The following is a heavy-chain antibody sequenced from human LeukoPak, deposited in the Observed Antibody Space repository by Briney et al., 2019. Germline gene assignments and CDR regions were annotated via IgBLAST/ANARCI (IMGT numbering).Heavy chain of an antibody. Sequence: GGSLRLSCAASGFTFSSYEMNWVRQAPGKGLEWVSSISSSGSTIYYADSVKGRFTISRDNAKNSLYLQMNSLRAEDTAVYYCARDFGMAYDYWGQGTLVTVSS. CDR3: ARDFGMAYDY. CDR1: GFTFSSYE. D-gene: IGHD3-16*01. V-gene: IGHV3-48*03. J-gene: IGHJ4*02. CDR2: ISSSGSTI.